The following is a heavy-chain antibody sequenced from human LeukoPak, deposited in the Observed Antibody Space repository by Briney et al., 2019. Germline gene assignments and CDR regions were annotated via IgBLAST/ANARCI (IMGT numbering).Heavy chain of an antibody. D-gene: IGHD2-21*02. CDR3: AKDRNSAI. Sequence: GRSLRLSCAASGFTFSSYGMHWVRQAPGKGLEWVAVISYDGSNKYYADSVKGRFTISRDNSKNTLYLQMNSLGAEDTAVYYCAKDRNSAIWGQGTLVTVSS. V-gene: IGHV3-30*18. CDR2: ISYDGSNK. J-gene: IGHJ4*02. CDR1: GFTFSSYG.